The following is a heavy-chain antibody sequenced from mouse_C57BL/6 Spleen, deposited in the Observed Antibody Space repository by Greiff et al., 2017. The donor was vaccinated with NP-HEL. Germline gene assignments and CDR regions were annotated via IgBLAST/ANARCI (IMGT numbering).Heavy chain of an antibody. J-gene: IGHJ1*03. CDR2: IHPNSGST. CDR1: GYTFTSYW. V-gene: IGHV1-64*01. CDR3: AEGVGNYDKYFDV. Sequence: VQLQQSGAELVKPGASVKLSCKASGYTFTSYWMHWVKQRPGQGLEWIGMIHPNSGSTNYNEKFKSKATLTVDKFSSTAYMQLSSLTSEDSAVYYCAEGVGNYDKYFDVWGTGTTVTVSS. D-gene: IGHD2-4*01.